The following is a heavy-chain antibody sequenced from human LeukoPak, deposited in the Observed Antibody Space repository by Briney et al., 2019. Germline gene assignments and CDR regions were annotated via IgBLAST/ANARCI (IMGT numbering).Heavy chain of an antibody. CDR1: GYTFSRYA. CDR3: ARPSGYCSDGDCYPDY. V-gene: IGHV7-4-1*02. CDR2: INTDTGKP. Sequence: ASVKVSCKASGYTFSRYAINWVRQAPGQGLEWVGWINTDTGKPAYAQDFTGRFVFSLDTSVSTAYLQISSLEAEDTAVYYCARPSGYCSDGDCYPDYWGQGTLVTVSS. D-gene: IGHD2-15*01. J-gene: IGHJ4*02.